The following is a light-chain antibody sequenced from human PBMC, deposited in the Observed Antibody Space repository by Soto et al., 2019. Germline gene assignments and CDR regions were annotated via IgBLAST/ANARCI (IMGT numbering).Light chain of an antibody. CDR3: QQTYSTFT. CDR2: AAS. J-gene: IGKJ3*01. CDR1: QNISRY. Sequence: DIQMTQSPSSLSAFVGDRVTITCRASQNISRYLNWYQQKPGKAPKLLIYAASSLQSGVPSTFSGSGSGTDFTLSISSLQPVDFATYYCQQTYSTFTFGPGTKVDIK. V-gene: IGKV1-39*01.